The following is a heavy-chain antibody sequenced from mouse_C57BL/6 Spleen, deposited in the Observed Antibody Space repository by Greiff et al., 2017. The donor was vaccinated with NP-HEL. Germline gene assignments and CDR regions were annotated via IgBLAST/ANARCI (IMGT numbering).Heavy chain of an antibody. CDR3: ARSRLGNAMDY. J-gene: IGHJ4*01. D-gene: IGHD3-1*01. Sequence: VKLMEPGAELVRPGSSVKLSCKASGYTFTSYWMHWVKQRPIQGLEWIGNIDPSDSETHYNQKFKDKATLTVDKSSSTAYMQLSSQTSEVSAVYYGARSRLGNAMDYWGQGASVTVSS. CDR2: IDPSDSET. CDR1: GYTFTSYW. V-gene: IGHV1-52*01.